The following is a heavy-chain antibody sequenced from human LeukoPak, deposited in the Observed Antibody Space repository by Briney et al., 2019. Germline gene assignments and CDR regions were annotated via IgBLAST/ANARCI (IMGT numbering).Heavy chain of an antibody. J-gene: IGHJ4*02. CDR2: INPNSGGT. V-gene: IGHV1-2*02. D-gene: IGHD6-19*01. Sequence: ASVKVSCKASGYTFTGYYMNWVRQAPGQGLEWMGWINPNSGGTDYAQNFQGRVTMTRDTSITTAYMELSRLRPDDTAVYYCARDALYSSGWYDYWGQGTLVTVSS. CDR1: GYTFTGYY. CDR3: ARDALYSSGWYDY.